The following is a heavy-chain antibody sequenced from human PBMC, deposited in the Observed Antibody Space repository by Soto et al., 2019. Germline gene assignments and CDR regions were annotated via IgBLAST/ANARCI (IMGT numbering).Heavy chain of an antibody. CDR1: GFTFSSYE. CDR3: ARVGGYCSSTSCYTVGIYYYYGMDV. J-gene: IGHJ6*02. Sequence: GGSLRLSCAASGFTFSSYEMNWVRQAPGKGLEWVSYISSSGSTIYYADSVKGRFTISRDNAKNSLYLQMNSLRAEDTAVYYCARVGGYCSSTSCYTVGIYYYYGMDVWGQGTTVTVSS. CDR2: ISSSGSTI. V-gene: IGHV3-48*03. D-gene: IGHD2-2*02.